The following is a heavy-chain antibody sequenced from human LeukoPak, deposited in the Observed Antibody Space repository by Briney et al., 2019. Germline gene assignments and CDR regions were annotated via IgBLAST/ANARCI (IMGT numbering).Heavy chain of an antibody. CDR1: GFTFSSYG. D-gene: IGHD5-12*01. CDR2: IRYDGSNK. Sequence: GGSLRLSCAASGFTFSSYGIHWVRQAPGKGLEWVAFIRYDGSNKYYADSVKGRVTIPRDNSKNTLYLQMNSLRPEDTAVYYCAKDLPGRLKMMDVWGKGTAVTVSS. CDR3: AKDLPGRLKMMDV. J-gene: IGHJ6*04. V-gene: IGHV3-30*02.